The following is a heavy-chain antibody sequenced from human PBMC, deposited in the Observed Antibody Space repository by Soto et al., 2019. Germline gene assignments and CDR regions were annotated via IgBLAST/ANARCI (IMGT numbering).Heavy chain of an antibody. CDR2: IIPIFGTA. Sequence: SVKVSCKASGGTFSSYAISWVRQAPGQGLEWMGGIIPIFGTANYAQKFQGRVTITADESTSTAYMELSSLRSDDTAVYYCARIYGDYVRWFAPWGQGTLVTVSS. D-gene: IGHD4-17*01. CDR3: ARIYGDYVRWFAP. V-gene: IGHV1-69*13. J-gene: IGHJ5*02. CDR1: GGTFSSYA.